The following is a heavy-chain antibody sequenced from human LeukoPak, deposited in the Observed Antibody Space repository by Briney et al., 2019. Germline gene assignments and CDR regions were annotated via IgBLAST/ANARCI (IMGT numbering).Heavy chain of an antibody. D-gene: IGHD4-17*01. V-gene: IGHV4-34*01. J-gene: IGHJ4*02. CDR1: GGSFSGYL. CDR3: ASSYGDYGGGGRFDY. Sequence: PSETLSLTCAVSGGSFSGYLWSWIRQPPGKGLEWIGEINHSGSTNYNPSLKSRVTIPVDTSKNQFSLKLSSVTAADTAVYYCASSYGDYGGGGRFDYWGQGTLVTVSS. CDR2: INHSGST.